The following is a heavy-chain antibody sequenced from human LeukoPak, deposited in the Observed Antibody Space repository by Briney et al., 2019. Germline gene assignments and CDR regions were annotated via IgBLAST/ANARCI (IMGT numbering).Heavy chain of an antibody. CDR2: IYHSGST. Sequence: SETLSLTCTVSHYSISSNYYWGWIRQPPGKGLEWIGSIYHSGSTYYNPSLKSRVTISVDTSKNQFSLKLTSVTAADRAVYYCARSSGYMSYWGQGTLVTVSS. CDR1: HYSISSNYY. CDR3: ARSSGYMSY. D-gene: IGHD3-22*01. J-gene: IGHJ4*02. V-gene: IGHV4-38-2*02.